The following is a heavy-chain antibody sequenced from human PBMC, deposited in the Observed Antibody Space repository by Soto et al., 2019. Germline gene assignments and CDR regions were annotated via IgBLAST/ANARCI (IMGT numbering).Heavy chain of an antibody. CDR3: ARDLNGEAGAGY. CDR2: IYPYNGNT. J-gene: IGHJ4*02. V-gene: IGHV1-18*01. Sequence: QVQLVQSGAEVRKPGASVKVSCKASGYTFSNYGIFWVRQAPGQGLEWMGWIYPYNGNTHYAQKLQGRVTLTTDTSTSTAYMDLRSLTSDDTAIYYCARDLNGEAGAGYWGQGTLVTVSS. D-gene: IGHD2-8*01. CDR1: GYTFSNYG.